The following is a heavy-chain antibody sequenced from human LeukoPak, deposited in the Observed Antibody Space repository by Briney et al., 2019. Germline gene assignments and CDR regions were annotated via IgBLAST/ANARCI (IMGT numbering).Heavy chain of an antibody. CDR1: GGSISSYY. CDR2: IYYSGST. V-gene: IGHV4-59*01. CDR3: ARRPVAGTGYFDY. Sequence: SETLSLTCTVSGGSISSYYWSWIRQPPGKGLEWIGYIYYSGSTNYNPSLKSRVTISVDTSKNQFSLKLSSVTAADTAVYYCARRPVAGTGYFDYWGQGARVTVSS. J-gene: IGHJ4*02. D-gene: IGHD1-1*01.